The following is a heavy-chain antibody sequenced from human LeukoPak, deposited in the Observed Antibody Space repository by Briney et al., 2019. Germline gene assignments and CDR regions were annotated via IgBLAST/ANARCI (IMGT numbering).Heavy chain of an antibody. CDR3: ASGAGWESGY. Sequence: GGSLRLSCEASGFIFSSQWMSWVRQTPEKGLEWVANIDQDGSEKNYVDSVKGRFTISRDNAKNSLFLQMNSLRAEDTAIYYCASGAGWESGYWGQGTLVTVSS. D-gene: IGHD1-26*01. V-gene: IGHV3-7*01. J-gene: IGHJ4*02. CDR2: IDQDGSEK. CDR1: GFIFSSQW.